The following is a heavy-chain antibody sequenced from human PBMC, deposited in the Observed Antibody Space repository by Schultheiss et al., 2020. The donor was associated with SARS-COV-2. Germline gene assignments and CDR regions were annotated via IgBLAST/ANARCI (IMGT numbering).Heavy chain of an antibody. CDR1: GGSFSGYY. J-gene: IGHJ4*02. CDR2: INHSGST. CDR3: AALMGGTFFDS. D-gene: IGHD1-26*01. V-gene: IGHV4-34*01. Sequence: SETLSLTCAVYGGSFSGYYWSWIRQPPGKGLEWIGEINHSGSTNYNPSLKSRVTISVDTSKNQFSLKVSSVTAADTAIYYCAALMGGTFFDSWGQGTLVTVSS.